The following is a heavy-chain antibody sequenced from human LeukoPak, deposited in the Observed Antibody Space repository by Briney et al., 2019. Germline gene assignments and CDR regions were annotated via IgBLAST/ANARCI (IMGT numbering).Heavy chain of an antibody. CDR3: ARDQDSYGQDYYDSSGYYR. Sequence: GGSLRLSCAVSGFTFSRYWMSWVRQAPGKGLEWVANINQDGSEKYHVDSVRGRFTISRDNAKNSLYLQMNSLRAEDTAVYYCARDQDSYGQDYYDSSGYYRWGQGTLVTVSS. D-gene: IGHD3-22*01. CDR1: GFTFSRYW. J-gene: IGHJ4*02. V-gene: IGHV3-7*01. CDR2: INQDGSEK.